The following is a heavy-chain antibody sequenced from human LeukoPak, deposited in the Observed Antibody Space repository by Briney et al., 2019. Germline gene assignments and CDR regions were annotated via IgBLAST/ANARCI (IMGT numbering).Heavy chain of an antibody. CDR1: GFTFSMSW. D-gene: IGHD3-10*01. CDR2: MNAEGSEI. J-gene: IGHJ5*02. V-gene: IGHV3-7*04. Sequence: PGGSLRLSCAASGFTFSMSWMTWVRQAPGKGLEWVASMNAEGSEIHYVDSVKGRFTVSRDNAKYSLYLQMNSLTAEDTAIYYRVRAHHPGGWFDPWGQGTLVTVSS. CDR3: VRAHHPGGWFDP.